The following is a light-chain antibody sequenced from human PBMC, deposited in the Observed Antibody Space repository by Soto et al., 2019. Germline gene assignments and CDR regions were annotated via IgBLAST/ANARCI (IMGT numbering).Light chain of an antibody. CDR2: DAS. J-gene: IGKJ4*01. V-gene: IGKV1D-13*01. CDR3: QQYNNYPLT. Sequence: AIQLTQSPSSLSASVGDRVTITCRASQGISSALAWYQQKPGKAPKLLIYDASSLESGVPSRWSGSGSGTDFTLTGSSLHAEDFATYYCQQYNNYPLTFRGGTKVDMK. CDR1: QGISSA.